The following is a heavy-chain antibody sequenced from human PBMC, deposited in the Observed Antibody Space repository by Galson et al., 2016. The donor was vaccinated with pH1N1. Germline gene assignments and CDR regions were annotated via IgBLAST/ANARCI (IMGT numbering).Heavy chain of an antibody. CDR1: GFSFDDHA. V-gene: IGHV3-9*01. CDR2: ISWNSGAI. J-gene: IGHJ4*02. CDR3: AKSNTVTTYRDY. D-gene: IGHD4-11*01. Sequence: SLRLSCAASGFSFDDHAMHWVRQAPGKGLEWVSGISWNSGAIDYSDSVKGRFTISRDNAKNSLYLQMNSLRAEDTAVYYCAKSNTVTTYRDYWGQGTLVTVSS.